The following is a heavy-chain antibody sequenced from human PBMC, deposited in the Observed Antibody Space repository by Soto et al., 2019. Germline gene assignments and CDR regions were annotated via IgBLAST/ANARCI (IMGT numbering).Heavy chain of an antibody. CDR3: ATHPSSLK. J-gene: IGHJ4*02. CDR1: GFTVFNNY. Sequence: DVQLVETGGGLVQPGGSLRLSCAASGFTVFNNYMSWVRQAPGEGLEWVSVIFSGGSTSYADSVKGRFTVSRDSSKNTLYLQMNSLRAEDTAVYYCATHPSSLKWGQGTLVTVSP. CDR2: IFSGGST. V-gene: IGHV3-53*02.